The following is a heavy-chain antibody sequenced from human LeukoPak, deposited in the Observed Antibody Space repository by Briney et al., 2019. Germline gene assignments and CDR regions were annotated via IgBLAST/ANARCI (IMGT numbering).Heavy chain of an antibody. CDR3: ARQWYCSGGSCYSGWYFDL. D-gene: IGHD2-15*01. J-gene: IGHJ2*01. Sequence: SETLSLTCTVSGGSINSSSYYGGWIRQPPGEGLEWIGSIYYSGSSYDNPSVRSRVTISVDTSKNQFSLEMNSVTAADTAVYYCARQWYCSGGSCYSGWYFDLWGRGTLVTVSS. CDR1: GGSINSSSYY. CDR2: IYYSGSS. V-gene: IGHV4-39*01.